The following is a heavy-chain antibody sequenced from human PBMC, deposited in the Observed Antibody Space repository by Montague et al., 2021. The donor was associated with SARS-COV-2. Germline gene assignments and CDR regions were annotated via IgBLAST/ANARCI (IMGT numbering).Heavy chain of an antibody. D-gene: IGHD4/OR15-4a*01. V-gene: IGHV4-4*07. CDR1: GDSITNHY. CDR2: MHFTGET. CDR3: AGDRFDFGARRQGTIAF. Sequence: SETLSLTCSVSGDSITNHYWCCIVQPPGKGLEWIGRMHFTGETNFSPSLSSRLTMSTDTSTNQFSLKLTSLTAADTAIYSCAGDRFDFGARRQGTIAFWGQGTLVTVPS. J-gene: IGHJ4*02.